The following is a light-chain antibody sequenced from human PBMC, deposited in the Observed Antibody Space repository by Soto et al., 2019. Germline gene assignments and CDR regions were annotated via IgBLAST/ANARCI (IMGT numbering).Light chain of an antibody. V-gene: IGLV2-23*01. Sequence: QSVLTQPASVSGSPGQSITSSCTGTSSDVGSYNLVSWYQQHPGKAPKLMIYEGSKRPSGVSNRFSGSKSGNTASLTISGLQAEYETDYYCCSYAGSSTYVFGTGTKV. CDR1: SSDVGSYNL. J-gene: IGLJ1*01. CDR2: EGS. CDR3: CSYAGSSTYV.